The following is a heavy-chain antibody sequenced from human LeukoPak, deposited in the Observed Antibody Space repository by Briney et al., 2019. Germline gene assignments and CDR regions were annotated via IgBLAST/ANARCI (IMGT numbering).Heavy chain of an antibody. J-gene: IGHJ5*02. V-gene: IGHV4-59*01. D-gene: IGHD6-13*01. CDR1: GGSISNYY. CDR3: ARLQAAGIPWVGPFNWFDP. Sequence: PSETLSLTCTVSGGSISNYYWSWIRQPPGKGLEWIGYIYYTGSTNYNPSLKSRVTISLDTSKNQFSLKLTSVTAADTAVYYCARLQAAGIPWVGPFNWFDPWGQGTLVTVSS. CDR2: IYYTGST.